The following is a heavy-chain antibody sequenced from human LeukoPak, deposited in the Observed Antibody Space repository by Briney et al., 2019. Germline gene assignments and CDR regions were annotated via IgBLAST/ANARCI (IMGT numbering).Heavy chain of an antibody. Sequence: GGSLRLSCAASGFTFSSYWMSWVRQAPGKGLEWVANIKQDGSEKYYVDSVKGRFTISRDNAKNSLYLQMNSLRAEDTAVYYCAREEHYDFWSGYYYYHGMDVWGQGTTVTVSS. V-gene: IGHV3-7*01. CDR2: IKQDGSEK. CDR1: GFTFSSYW. J-gene: IGHJ6*02. D-gene: IGHD3-3*01. CDR3: AREEHYDFWSGYYYYHGMDV.